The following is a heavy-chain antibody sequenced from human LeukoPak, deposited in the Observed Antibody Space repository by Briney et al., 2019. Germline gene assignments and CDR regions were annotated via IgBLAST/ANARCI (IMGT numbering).Heavy chain of an antibody. V-gene: IGHV4-61*02. Sequence: SETLSLTCTLSGGSISSDSYYWSWVRQPAGKGLEWIGRIYTSGSTNYNPSLKSRVTMSVDTSKNQFSLKLSSVTAADTAVYYCARDHFFGGYDFDNYYYYYMDVWGKGTTVTVSS. CDR1: GGSISSDSYY. D-gene: IGHD5-12*01. CDR2: IYTSGST. J-gene: IGHJ6*03. CDR3: ARDHFFGGYDFDNYYYYYMDV.